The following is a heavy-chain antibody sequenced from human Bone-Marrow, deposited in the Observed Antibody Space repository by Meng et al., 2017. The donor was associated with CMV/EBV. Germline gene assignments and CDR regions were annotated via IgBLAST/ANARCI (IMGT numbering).Heavy chain of an antibody. D-gene: IGHD6-19*01. J-gene: IGHJ3*02. Sequence: SLKTSCGASGFTFDDYAMHWVRQAPGKGVEWGSGISWNSGSIGYADSVKGRFTISRDNAKNSLYLQMNSLRAEDTALYYCAKEGSENAFDIWGQGTMVTVSS. CDR2: ISWNSGSI. CDR1: GFTFDDYA. V-gene: IGHV3-9*01. CDR3: AKEGSENAFDI.